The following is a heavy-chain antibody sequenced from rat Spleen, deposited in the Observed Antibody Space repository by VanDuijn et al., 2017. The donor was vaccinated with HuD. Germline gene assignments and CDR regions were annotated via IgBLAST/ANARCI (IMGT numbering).Heavy chain of an antibody. CDR3: TRDRPGAYYVMDA. CDR2: IWGDGHT. V-gene: IGHV2-1*01. Sequence: QVQLKESGPGLVQPSQTLSLTCTVSGFSLISNSVHWIRQPPGKGLEWMGGIWGDGHTDYNSALKSRLSISRDTSKSQLFLKMNSLQTDDTAIYYCTRDRPGAYYVMDAWGQGASVTVSS. D-gene: IGHD1-4*01. CDR1: GFSLISNS. J-gene: IGHJ4*01.